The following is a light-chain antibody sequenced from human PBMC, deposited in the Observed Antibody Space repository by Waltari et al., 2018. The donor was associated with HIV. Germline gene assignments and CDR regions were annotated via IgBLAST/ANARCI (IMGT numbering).Light chain of an antibody. V-gene: IGLV6-57*01. CDR1: SGSIAGNY. Sequence: FMLTQPHSVSQSPGKTVTISCTRSSGSIAGNYVQWFQRRPGSSPTTVIYESYFRTSGVPARCSCSVDSSSNSASLTISGVKTEDEADYYCQSYDTNKNWVFGGGTKLTVL. CDR3: QSYDTNKNWV. J-gene: IGLJ3*02. CDR2: ESY.